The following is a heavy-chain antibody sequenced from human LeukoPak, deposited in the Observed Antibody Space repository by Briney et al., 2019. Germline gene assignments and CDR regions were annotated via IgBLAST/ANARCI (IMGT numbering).Heavy chain of an antibody. J-gene: IGHJ4*02. CDR2: IYYSGST. CDR3: ARVTTQPPYYYDSSGYYYDY. CDR1: GGSISSYY. V-gene: IGHV4-59*12. D-gene: IGHD3-22*01. Sequence: SETLSLTCTVSGGSISSYYWSWIRQPPGKGLEWIGYIYYSGSTYYNPSLKSRVTISVDASKNQFSLKLSSVTAADTAVYYCARVTTQPPYYYDSSGYYYDYWGQGTLVTVSS.